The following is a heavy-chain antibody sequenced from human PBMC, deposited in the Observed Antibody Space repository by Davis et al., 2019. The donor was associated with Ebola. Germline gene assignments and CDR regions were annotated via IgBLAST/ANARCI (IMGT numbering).Heavy chain of an antibody. D-gene: IGHD6-6*01. J-gene: IGHJ6*03. CDR2: IKQDGSER. Sequence: GGSLRLSCAASGFTFGNYWMTWVRQAPGKGLEWVANIKQDGSERAYVDSVRGRFTISRDNAKNSLYLQMNSLRAEDTAVYYCGRVSTSSGNFYYYIDIWGKGTTVTVSS. V-gene: IGHV3-7*01. CDR3: GRVSTSSGNFYYYIDI. CDR1: GFTFGNYW.